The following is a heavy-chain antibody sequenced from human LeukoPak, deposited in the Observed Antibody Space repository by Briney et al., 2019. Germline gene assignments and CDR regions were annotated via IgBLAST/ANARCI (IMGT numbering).Heavy chain of an antibody. D-gene: IGHD4-17*01. CDR1: GFSFSTYW. CDR3: ARDTDGALDS. CDR2: INQDESKN. J-gene: IGHJ4*02. V-gene: IGHV3-7*01. Sequence: PGGSLRLSCVASGFSFSTYWMAWVRQAPGKGPEWVANINQDESKNHHVDSVQGRFTISRDNAKRSPFLQMNSLRAEDTAVYYCARDTDGALDSWGQGTLVTVSS.